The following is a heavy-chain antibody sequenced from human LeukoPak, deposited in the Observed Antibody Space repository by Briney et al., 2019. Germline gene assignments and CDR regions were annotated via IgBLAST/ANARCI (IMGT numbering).Heavy chain of an antibody. V-gene: IGHV3-23*01. CDR2: VSGSGDTT. CDR1: GFPFSSYA. Sequence: GESPRLSCAASGFPFSSYAMSWVRQPPGNGLEWVSGVSGSGDTTYYADSVKDRFTISRDNSKNTLYLQMDSLRAEDAAVYYCAKSDYYDESGHPSSFEYWGQGTLVTVSS. D-gene: IGHD3-16*01. CDR3: AKSDYYDESGHPSSFEY. J-gene: IGHJ4*02.